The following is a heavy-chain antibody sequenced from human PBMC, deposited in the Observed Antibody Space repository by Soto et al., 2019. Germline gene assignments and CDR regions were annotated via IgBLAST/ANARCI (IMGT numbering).Heavy chain of an antibody. J-gene: IGHJ5*02. D-gene: IGHD3-10*01. CDR3: ARHSYYGSGSYYNKEINWFGP. V-gene: IGHV4-31*03. CDR1: GGSISSGGYY. Sequence: PSETLSLTCTVSGGSISSGGYYWSWIRQHPGKGLEWIGYIYYSGSTYYNPSLKSRVTISVDTSKNQFSLKLSSVTAADTAVYYCARHSYYGSGSYYNKEINWFGPWGQGTLVTVSS. CDR2: IYYSGST.